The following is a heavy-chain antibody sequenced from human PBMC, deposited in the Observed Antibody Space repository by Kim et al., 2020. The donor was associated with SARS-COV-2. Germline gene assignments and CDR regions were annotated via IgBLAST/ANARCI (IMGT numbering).Heavy chain of an antibody. D-gene: IGHD3-10*01. CDR2: ISGNSGYT. CDR1: GFIFRNYI. V-gene: IGHV3-64D*09. J-gene: IGHJ5*02. CDR3: ALGGSTTTTWFDA. Sequence: GGSLRLSCSASGFIFRNYIMHWVRQAPGKGLEYVSCISGNSGYTYYADSVKGRFTISRDNSKNTLYLQMSSLRTDDTAMFYCALGGSTTTTWFDAWDQGT.